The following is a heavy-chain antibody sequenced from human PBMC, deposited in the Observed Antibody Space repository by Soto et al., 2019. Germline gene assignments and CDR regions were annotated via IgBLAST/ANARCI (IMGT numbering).Heavy chain of an antibody. CDR2: ISGSGGST. Sequence: PWWSLRLSCSASVFTFSSYAMTWFRQAPGKGLEWVSAISGSGGSTYSADSVKGRLTISRDNSKNTLYLQMNSLRAEDTAVYYCAKVWYSSSWSTFYYYYGMDVWGQGTTVTVSS. CDR1: VFTFSSYA. CDR3: AKVWYSSSWSTFYYYYGMDV. J-gene: IGHJ6*02. V-gene: IGHV3-23*01. D-gene: IGHD6-13*01.